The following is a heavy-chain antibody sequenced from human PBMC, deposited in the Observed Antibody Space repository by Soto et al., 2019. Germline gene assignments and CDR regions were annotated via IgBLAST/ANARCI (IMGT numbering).Heavy chain of an antibody. D-gene: IGHD3-22*01. CDR2: IIPIFGTA. V-gene: IGHV1-69*13. J-gene: IGHJ3*02. CDR1: GGTFSSYA. Sequence: SVKVSCKASGGTFSSYAISWVRQAPGQGLEWMGGIIPIFGTANYAQKFQGRVTITADESTSTAYMELSSLRSEDTAVYYCASGDYYDSSGYPHAFDIWGQGTMVTVSS. CDR3: ASGDYYDSSGYPHAFDI.